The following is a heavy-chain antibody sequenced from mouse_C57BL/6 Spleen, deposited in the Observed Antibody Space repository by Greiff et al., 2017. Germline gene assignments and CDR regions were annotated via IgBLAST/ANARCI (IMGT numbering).Heavy chain of an antibody. Sequence: QVQLKQSGAELARPGASVKLSCKASGYTFTSYGISWVKQRTGQGLEWIGEIYPRSGNTYSNEKFKGKATLTADKSSSTAYMELRSLTSEDSAVYFCASYDYDDAMDYWGQGTSVTVSS. CDR1: GYTFTSYG. J-gene: IGHJ4*01. CDR3: ASYDYDDAMDY. CDR2: IYPRSGNT. V-gene: IGHV1-81*01. D-gene: IGHD2-4*01.